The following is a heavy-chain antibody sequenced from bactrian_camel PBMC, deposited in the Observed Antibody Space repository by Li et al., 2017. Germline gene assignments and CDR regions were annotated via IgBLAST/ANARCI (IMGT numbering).Heavy chain of an antibody. Sequence: QVQLVESGGDSVQAGGSLTLSCVASGYVYKDKCMAWFRQAPGKEREAVASIYTVDGSTYYADSAKGRFSISQDNAKNTWYLHMNSLKPEDTAVYYCVREFLNYYRDSPSRPDFGYWGQGTQVTVS. V-gene: IGHV3S54*01. CDR2: IYTVDGST. J-gene: IGHJ6*01. CDR1: GYVYKDKC. D-gene: IGHD4*01. CDR3: VREFLNYYRDSPSRPDFGY.